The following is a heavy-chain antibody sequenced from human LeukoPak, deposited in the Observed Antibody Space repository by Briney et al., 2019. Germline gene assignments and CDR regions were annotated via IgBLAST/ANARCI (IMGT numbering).Heavy chain of an antibody. CDR2: IDNSGSA. CDR3: ARHLVRDGYNYFFGS. D-gene: IGHD5-12*01. Sequence: SSETLSLTCTVSGGSIKIYYWSWIRQPPGKRLEWIGYIDNSGSANRNPSLKSRVTISADTSKNQFFLKLSSVTAADTAVYYCARHLVRDGYNYFFGSWGQGSLVTVSS. J-gene: IGHJ5*01. CDR1: GGSIKIYY. V-gene: IGHV4-59*08.